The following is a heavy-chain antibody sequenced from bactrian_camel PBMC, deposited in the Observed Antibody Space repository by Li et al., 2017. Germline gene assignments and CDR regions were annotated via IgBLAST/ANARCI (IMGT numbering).Heavy chain of an antibody. CDR2: LSADGST. V-gene: IGHV3S55*01. J-gene: IGHJ6*01. CDR1: GLTFDHGS. CDR3: AAGPRTTSLPGLDVRPCSAPGTPFGS. D-gene: IGHD1*01. Sequence: HVQLVESGGGSVQAGGSLKLSCTASGLTFDHGSMAWYRQGAGNECNLVSTLSADGSTYYANSVKGRFTASHGNAKNLVYLEMASLKPEDTAVYYCAAGPRTTSLPGLDVRPCSAPGTPFGSWGQGTQVTVS.